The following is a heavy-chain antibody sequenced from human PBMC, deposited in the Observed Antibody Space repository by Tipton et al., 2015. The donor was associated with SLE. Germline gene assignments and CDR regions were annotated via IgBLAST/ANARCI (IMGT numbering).Heavy chain of an antibody. CDR3: ARRRFQSASDS. Sequence: GLVKPSETLSLTCSVSGGSIGISVYSWGWVRQPPGKGLEWIGNVYYSGTNYYNPSLKGRVSMSVDTSRNQFSLKLSSVTAADTAVYYCARRRFQSASDSWGQGTVVSVSS. CDR2: VYYSGTN. J-gene: IGHJ4*02. D-gene: IGHD2-21*01. CDR1: GGSIGISVYS. V-gene: IGHV4-39*07.